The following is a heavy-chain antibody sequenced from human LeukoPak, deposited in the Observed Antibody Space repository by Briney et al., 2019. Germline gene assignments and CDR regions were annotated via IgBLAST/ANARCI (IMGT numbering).Heavy chain of an antibody. D-gene: IGHD1-14*01. CDR1: GGSISSDDYY. J-gene: IGHJ3*01. V-gene: IGHV4-31*03. Sequence: SETLSLTCTVSGGSISSDDYYWSWIRQHPGKGLEWIGYIYHSGKPYYNPSLNSRIIMSIDTSEKQFSLKLSSVTAADTAMYYCARVTLTSGAAIDLWGQGTVVTVSS. CDR3: ARVTLTSGAAIDL. CDR2: IYHSGKP.